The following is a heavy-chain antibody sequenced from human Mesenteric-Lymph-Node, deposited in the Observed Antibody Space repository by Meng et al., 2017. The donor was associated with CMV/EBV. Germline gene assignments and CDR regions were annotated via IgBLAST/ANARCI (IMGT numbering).Heavy chain of an antibody. Sequence: GSLRLSCTVSGGSISPYYWSWTRQPPGKGLEWLGYIYYTGSTDYSPSLKSRVTISLDTSKNQFSLKLSSVTAADTAVYYCARLTMVRGVFDAFDIWGQGTMVTVSS. CDR1: GGSISPYY. CDR2: IYYTGST. V-gene: IGHV4-59*01. CDR3: ARLTMVRGVFDAFDI. D-gene: IGHD3-10*01. J-gene: IGHJ3*02.